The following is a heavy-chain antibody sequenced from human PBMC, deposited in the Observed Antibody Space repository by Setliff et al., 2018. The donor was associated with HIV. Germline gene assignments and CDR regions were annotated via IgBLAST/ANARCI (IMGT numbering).Heavy chain of an antibody. CDR1: GGSISTYY. Sequence: SETLSLTCTVSGGSISTYYWNWIRQPPGRGPEWIGYIFYSGSTNYNPSLKSRVTISVDTSKNQFSLNLSSVTAADTAVYYCASGLFYDYWGQGALVTVSS. CDR3: ASGLFYDY. V-gene: IGHV4-59*01. J-gene: IGHJ4*02. D-gene: IGHD2-21*01. CDR2: IFYSGST.